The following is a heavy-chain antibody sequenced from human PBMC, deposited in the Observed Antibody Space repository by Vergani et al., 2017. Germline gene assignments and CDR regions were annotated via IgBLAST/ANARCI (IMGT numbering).Heavy chain of an antibody. J-gene: IGHJ5*01. CDR2: TYYSGTV. D-gene: IGHD3-10*01. V-gene: IGHV4-39*01. CDR3: ASLGYSSRSYFDS. Sequence: QLHLQESGPGLVKPSETLALICTVSGVSISSNSYYWAWIRQPPGKGLEWIGNTYYSGTVYYHPSLKSQATISIDTSRNQFSLKLTSVTAADTAVYYCASLGYSSRSYFDSWGQGTLVTVSS. CDR1: GVSISSNSYY.